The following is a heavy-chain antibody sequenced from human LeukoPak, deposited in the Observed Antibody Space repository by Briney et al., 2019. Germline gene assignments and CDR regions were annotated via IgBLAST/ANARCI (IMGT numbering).Heavy chain of an antibody. Sequence: ASVKVFCKASGYTFTSYDINWVRQATGQGLEWMGWMNPNSGNTGYAQKFQGRVTITRNTSISTAYMELSSLRSEDTAVYYCARDPYSGNYGNDYYYYMDVWGKGTTVTISS. V-gene: IGHV1-8*03. CDR2: MNPNSGNT. CDR3: ARDPYSGNYGNDYYYYMDV. D-gene: IGHD1-26*01. J-gene: IGHJ6*03. CDR1: GYTFTSYD.